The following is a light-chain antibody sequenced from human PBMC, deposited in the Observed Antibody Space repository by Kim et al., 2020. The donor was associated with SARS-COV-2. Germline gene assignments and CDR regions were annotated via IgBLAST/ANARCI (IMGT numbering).Light chain of an antibody. CDR2: EVS. CDR1: SSDVGGYNY. V-gene: IGLV2-8*01. J-gene: IGLJ3*02. Sequence: QSALTQPPSASGSPGQSVTISCTGTSSDVGGYNYVSWYQHHPGKAPKLMIYEVSKRPSGVPDRFSGSKSGNTASLTVSGLQAEDEADYYCSSYAGSNLWVFGGGTQLTVL. CDR3: SSYAGSNLWV.